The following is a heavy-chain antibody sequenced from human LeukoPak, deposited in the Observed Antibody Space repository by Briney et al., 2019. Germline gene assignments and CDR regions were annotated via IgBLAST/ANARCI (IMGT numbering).Heavy chain of an antibody. D-gene: IGHD5-24*01. J-gene: IGHJ4*02. CDR2: IDPNSGGT. CDR1: GYTFTGYD. Sequence: ASVKVSCRASGYTFTGYDMHWVRQAPGQGLEWMGWIDPNSGGTNYAQKFQGRVTRTRDTSISPAYMELSRLRSDDTAVYYCARDGDGYSEDPTLSDYWGQGTLVTVSS. CDR3: ARDGDGYSEDPTLSDY. V-gene: IGHV1-2*02.